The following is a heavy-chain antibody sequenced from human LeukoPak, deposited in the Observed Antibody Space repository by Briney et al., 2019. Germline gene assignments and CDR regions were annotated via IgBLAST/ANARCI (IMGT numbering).Heavy chain of an antibody. CDR2: ISSSSSYI. V-gene: IGHV3-21*01. Sequence: VKPGGSLRLSCAASGFTFSSYSMNWVRQAPGKGLEWVSSISSSSSYIYYADSVKGRFTISRDNAKNSLYLQMNSLRAEDTAVYYCARDRSNSSHTPDYWGQGTLVTVSS. CDR1: GFTFSSYS. D-gene: IGHD6-13*01. CDR3: ARDRSNSSHTPDY. J-gene: IGHJ4*02.